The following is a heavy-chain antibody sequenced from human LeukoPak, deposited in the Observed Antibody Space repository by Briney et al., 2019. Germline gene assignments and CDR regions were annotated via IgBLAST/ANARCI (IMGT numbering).Heavy chain of an antibody. CDR1: GYTFTVYY. Sequence: ASVKVSCKASGYTFTVYYMHWVRQAPGQGLEWMGWINPNSGGTAYAQKFQGRVTMTRDASISTAYMELSRLRADDTAVYYCAPAGLYDTSGPADHWGQGTLVTVSS. V-gene: IGHV1-2*02. D-gene: IGHD3-22*01. CDR2: INPNSGGT. CDR3: APAGLYDTSGPADH. J-gene: IGHJ4*02.